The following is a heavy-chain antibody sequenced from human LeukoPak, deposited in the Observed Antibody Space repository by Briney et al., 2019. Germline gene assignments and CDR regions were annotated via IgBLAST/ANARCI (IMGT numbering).Heavy chain of an antibody. Sequence: PGGSLRLSCAASGFTFSTYEMNWVRQAPGKGLEWVSYISSSGSTIFYADSVKGRFTISRDNAKNSLSLQMNSLRSEDTAVYYCARGCEPAARPLGYYYMDVWGKGTTVTVSS. D-gene: IGHD6-6*01. CDR1: GFTFSTYE. CDR2: ISSSGSTI. V-gene: IGHV3-48*03. CDR3: ARGCEPAARPLGYYYMDV. J-gene: IGHJ6*03.